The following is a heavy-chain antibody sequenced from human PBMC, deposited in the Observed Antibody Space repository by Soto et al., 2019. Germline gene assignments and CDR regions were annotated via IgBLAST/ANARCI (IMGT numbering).Heavy chain of an antibody. CDR2: IYWNDDK. CDR1: GFSLSTSGVG. CDR3: AHRPAFGVAVAGSSYFDY. J-gene: IGHJ4*02. V-gene: IGHV2-5*01. D-gene: IGHD6-19*01. Sequence: SGPTLVNPTQTLTLTCTFSGFSLSTSGVGVGWIRQPPGKALEWLALIYWNDDKRYSPSLKSRLTITKDTSKNQVVLTMTNMDPVDTATYYCAHRPAFGVAVAGSSYFDYWGQGTLVTVSS.